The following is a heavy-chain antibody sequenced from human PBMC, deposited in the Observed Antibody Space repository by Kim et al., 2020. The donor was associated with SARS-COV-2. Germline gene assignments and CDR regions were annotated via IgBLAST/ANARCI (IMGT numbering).Heavy chain of an antibody. Sequence: ASVKVSCKASGYTFTSYDINWVRQATGQGLEWMGWINPNSGDTGYAQKFQGRVTMTRNTSITTAYMELSSLRSEDTAVYYCARGNRAYCSGGSCYSAYWGQGTLVTVSS. V-gene: IGHV1-8*01. D-gene: IGHD2-15*01. J-gene: IGHJ4*02. CDR2: INPNSGDT. CDR3: ARGNRAYCSGGSCYSAY. CDR1: GYTFTSYD.